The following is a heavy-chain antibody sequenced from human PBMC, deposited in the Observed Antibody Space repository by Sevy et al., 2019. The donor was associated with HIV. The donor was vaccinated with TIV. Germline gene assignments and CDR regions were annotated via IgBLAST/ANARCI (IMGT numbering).Heavy chain of an antibody. CDR3: AKADIVVVVAGAFDI. CDR2: ISGSGGST. Sequence: GGSLRLSCAASGFTFSSYAMSWFRQAPGKGLEWVSSISGSGGSTYYADSVKGRFTISRDNSKNTLYLQMNSLRAEDTVVYYCAKADIVVVVAGAFDIWGQRTMVTVSS. CDR1: GFTFSSYA. D-gene: IGHD2-15*01. V-gene: IGHV3-23*01. J-gene: IGHJ3*02.